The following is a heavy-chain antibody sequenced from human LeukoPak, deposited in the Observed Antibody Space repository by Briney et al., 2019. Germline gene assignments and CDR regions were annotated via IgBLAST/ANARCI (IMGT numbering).Heavy chain of an antibody. J-gene: IGHJ4*02. CDR1: GGSISSSSYY. D-gene: IGHD2-2*01. CDR3: ARRRVGYCSSTSCSGVDY. CDR2: IYYSGST. Sequence: SETLSLTCTVSGGSISSSSYYWGWIRQPPGKGLEWIGSIYYSGSTYYNPSPKSRVTISVDTSKNQFSLKLSSVTAADTAVYYCARRRVGYCSSTSCSGVDYWGQGTLVTVSS. V-gene: IGHV4-39*01.